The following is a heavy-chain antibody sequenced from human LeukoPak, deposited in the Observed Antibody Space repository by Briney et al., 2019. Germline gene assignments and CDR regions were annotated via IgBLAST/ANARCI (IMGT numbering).Heavy chain of an antibody. CDR3: ARDGSGRDGYNSNY. D-gene: IGHD5-24*01. J-gene: IGHJ4*02. V-gene: IGHV1-69*04. CDR2: IIPILGIA. Sequence: ASVKVSCKSSGGTFSSYAISWVRQPPGQGLAWMGRIIPILGIANYAQKFQGRVTITADKSTSTAYMELSSLRSEDTAVYYCARDGSGRDGYNSNYWGQGTLVTVSS. CDR1: GGTFSSYA.